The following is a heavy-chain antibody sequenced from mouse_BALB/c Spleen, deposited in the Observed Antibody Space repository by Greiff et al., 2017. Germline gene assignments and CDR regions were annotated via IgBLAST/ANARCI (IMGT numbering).Heavy chain of an antibody. V-gene: IGHV7-1*02. CDR2: SRNKANDYTT. Sequence: DVMLVESGGGLVQPGGSLRLSCATSGFTFSDFYMEWVHQPPGKRLEWIAASRNKANDYTTEYSASVKGRFIVSRDTSQSILYLQMNALRAEDTAIYYCARALYYYGSSPYWYFDVWGAGTTVTVSS. J-gene: IGHJ1*01. CDR3: ARALYYYGSSPYWYFDV. D-gene: IGHD1-1*01. CDR1: GFTFSDFY.